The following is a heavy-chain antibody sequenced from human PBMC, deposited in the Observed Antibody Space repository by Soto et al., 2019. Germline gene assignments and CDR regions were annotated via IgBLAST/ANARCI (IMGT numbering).Heavy chain of an antibody. D-gene: IGHD3-9*01. Sequence: PSETLSLTCAVYGGSFSGYYWSWIRQPPGKGLEWIGEINHSGSTNYNPSLKSRVTISIDTSKNQFSLKLSSVTAADTAVYYCARGGNYDILTGYYSNNWFDPWGQGTLVTVSS. V-gene: IGHV4-34*01. CDR1: GGSFSGYY. CDR3: ARGGNYDILTGYYSNNWFDP. J-gene: IGHJ5*02. CDR2: INHSGST.